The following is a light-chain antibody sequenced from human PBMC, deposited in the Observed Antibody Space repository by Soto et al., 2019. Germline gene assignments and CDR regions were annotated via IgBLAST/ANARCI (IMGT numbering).Light chain of an antibody. CDR2: DVS. Sequence: EMVLTQSAGTLSLSPGERATLSCRASQSVSTSLAWYQQKPGQAPRLLIYDVSNRAPGIPARFSGSGSGTDFTLTISSLEPEDFAVYYCQQRTDWPPFTFGPGTKVDIK. J-gene: IGKJ3*01. V-gene: IGKV3-11*01. CDR3: QQRTDWPPFT. CDR1: QSVSTS.